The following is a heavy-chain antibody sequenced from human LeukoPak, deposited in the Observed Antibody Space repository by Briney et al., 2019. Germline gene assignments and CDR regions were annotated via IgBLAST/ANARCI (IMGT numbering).Heavy chain of an antibody. J-gene: IGHJ4*02. Sequence: SETLSLTCTVSGYSISSGYYWGWIRQPPGKGLEWIGSIYHSGSTYYNPSLKSRVTISVDTSKNQFSLKLSSVTAADTAVYYCARSRGWLPLFDYWGQGTLVTVSS. CDR2: IYHSGST. V-gene: IGHV4-38-2*02. CDR3: ARSRGWLPLFDY. D-gene: IGHD6-19*01. CDR1: GYSISSGYY.